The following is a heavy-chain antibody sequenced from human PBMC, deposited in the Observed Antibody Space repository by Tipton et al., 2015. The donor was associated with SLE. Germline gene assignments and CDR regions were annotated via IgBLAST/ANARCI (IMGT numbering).Heavy chain of an antibody. J-gene: IGHJ3*02. CDR2: INDIGSRI. D-gene: IGHD1-26*01. CDR3: ARDRVGGAFDI. Sequence: GSLRLSCAASGSSFSTFNMNWVRQAPGKGLEWVSYINDIGSRIYYAGSVRGRFTISRDNAKNSLYLQMNSLRAEDTAVYYCARDRVGGAFDIWGQGTMVTVSS. V-gene: IGHV3-21*01. CDR1: GSSFSTFN.